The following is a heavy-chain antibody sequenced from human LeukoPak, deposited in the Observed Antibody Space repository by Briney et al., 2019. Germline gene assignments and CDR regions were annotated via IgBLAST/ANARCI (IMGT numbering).Heavy chain of an antibody. V-gene: IGHV4-4*07. CDR3: ARDLYGYNYFDY. CDR1: GISITSYY. J-gene: IGHJ4*02. D-gene: IGHD5-18*01. Sequence: PSETLSLTCTVSGISITSYYWSWIRQPAGKGLEWIGSIYYSGSTYYNPSLKSRVTMSVDMSKNQFSLKLSSVTAADTAVYYCARDLYGYNYFDYWGQGTLVTVSS. CDR2: IYYSGST.